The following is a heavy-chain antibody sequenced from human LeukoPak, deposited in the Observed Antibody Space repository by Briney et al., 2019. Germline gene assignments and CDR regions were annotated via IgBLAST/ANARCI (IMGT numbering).Heavy chain of an antibody. CDR3: ATTHYYFDSSGDY. V-gene: IGHV3-23*01. J-gene: IGHJ4*02. CDR2: ISIGASNT. Sequence: GGSLRLSCAASGFTFSSYAMSWVRRAPGKGLEWVSAISIGASNTFYADSVKGRFTISRDNSKNTLYLQMNSLRAEDTAVYYCATTHYYFDSSGDYWGQGTLVTVSS. D-gene: IGHD3-22*01. CDR1: GFTFSSYA.